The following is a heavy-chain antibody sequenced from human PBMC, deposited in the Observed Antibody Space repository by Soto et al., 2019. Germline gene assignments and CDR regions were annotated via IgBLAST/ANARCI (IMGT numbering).Heavy chain of an antibody. Sequence: SETLSLTCTVSGGSVSNGSYYWSRIRQPPGKGLEWIGYIYHSGSTNYNPSLKSRVTRSVDTSKNQCSLKLSSVTAADTAVYYCARARYSSSCIRHFDYWGQGTLVTVSS. D-gene: IGHD6-13*01. V-gene: IGHV4-61*01. CDR2: IYHSGST. CDR1: GGSVSNGSYY. J-gene: IGHJ4*02. CDR3: ARARYSSSCIRHFDY.